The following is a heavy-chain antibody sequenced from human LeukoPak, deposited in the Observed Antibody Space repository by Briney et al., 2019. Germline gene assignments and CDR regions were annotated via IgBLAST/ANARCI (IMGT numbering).Heavy chain of an antibody. J-gene: IGHJ4*02. CDR1: GFTFSSYD. Sequence: GGSLRLSCAASGFTFSSYDMHWVRQATGKGLEWVSAIGSGGDTYYPGSVKGRFTISRENAENSLYLQMNSLRAGDTAVYYCARGLPVAGTIDYWGQGTLVTVSS. CDR2: IGSGGDT. CDR3: ARGLPVAGTIDY. V-gene: IGHV3-13*01. D-gene: IGHD6-19*01.